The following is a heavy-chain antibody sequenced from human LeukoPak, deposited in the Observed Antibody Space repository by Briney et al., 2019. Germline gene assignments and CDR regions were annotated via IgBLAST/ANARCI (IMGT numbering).Heavy chain of an antibody. CDR3: ARGRYCSSTSCYMRGYYYYMDV. Sequence: PSETLSLTCAVYGGSFSGYYWSWIRQPPGKGLEWIGEINHSGSTNHNPSLKSRVTISVDTSKNQFSLKLSSVTAADTAVYYCARGRYCSSTSCYMRGYYYYMDVWGKGTTVTVSS. V-gene: IGHV4-34*01. CDR2: INHSGST. D-gene: IGHD2-2*02. CDR1: GGSFSGYY. J-gene: IGHJ6*03.